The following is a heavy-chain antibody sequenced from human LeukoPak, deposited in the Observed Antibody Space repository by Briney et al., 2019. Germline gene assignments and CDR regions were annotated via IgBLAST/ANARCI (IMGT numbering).Heavy chain of an antibody. D-gene: IGHD2/OR15-2a*01. J-gene: IGHJ6*02. CDR2: IYYSGST. CDR1: GGSISSYY. CDR3: ARLSMGPPVYGMDV. Sequence: PSETLSLTCTVSGGSISSYYWSWIRQPPGKGLEWIGHIYYSGSTNYHPSLNSRVTISVDTSKTQFSLQLSSVPAADTPVYYCARLSMGPPVYGMDVWGQGTTVTVSS. V-gene: IGHV4-59*08.